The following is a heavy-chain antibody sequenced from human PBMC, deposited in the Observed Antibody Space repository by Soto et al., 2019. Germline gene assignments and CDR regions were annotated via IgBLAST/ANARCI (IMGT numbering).Heavy chain of an antibody. J-gene: IGHJ3*02. CDR1: GYTFTSYY. D-gene: IGHD4-17*01. CDR3: ARGRGPSTVTDAFDI. V-gene: IGHV1-46*01. CDR2: INPSGGST. Sequence: ASVKVSCKASGYTFTSYYMHWVRQAPGQGLEWMGIINPSGGSTSYAQKFQGRVTMTRDTSTSTVYVELSSLRSEDTAVYYCARGRGPSTVTDAFDIWGQGTMVTVSS.